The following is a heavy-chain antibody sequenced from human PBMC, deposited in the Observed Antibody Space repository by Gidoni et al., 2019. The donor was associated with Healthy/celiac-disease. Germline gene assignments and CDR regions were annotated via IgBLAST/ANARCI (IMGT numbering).Heavy chain of an antibody. D-gene: IGHD4-17*01. CDR1: GFNFSSYG. Sequence: QVQLVESGVGVVSPGRSLRLSCAADGFNFSSYGMHWVRQAPGKGLEWVAFISYEGSNKYYADSVKGRFTISRDNSKNPLYLQMNSLRAEDTAVYYCAKDQATVTGGWFDPWGQGTLVTVSS. V-gene: IGHV3-30*18. CDR2: ISYEGSNK. J-gene: IGHJ5*02. CDR3: AKDQATVTGGWFDP.